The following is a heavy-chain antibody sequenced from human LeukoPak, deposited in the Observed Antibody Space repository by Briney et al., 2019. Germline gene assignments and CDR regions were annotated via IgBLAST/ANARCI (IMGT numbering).Heavy chain of an antibody. CDR2: IKSKTDGGTT. J-gene: IGHJ6*03. CDR3: TTDLTTVTTRYYYYYYYMDV. CDR1: GFTFSNAW. Sequence: GGSLRLSCAASGFTFSNAWMSWVRQAPGKGLEWVGRIKSKTDGGTTDYAAPVKGRFTISRDDSKSTLYLQMNSLKTEDTAVCYCTTDLTTVTTRYYYYYYYMDVWGKGTTVTVSS. D-gene: IGHD4-17*01. V-gene: IGHV3-15*01.